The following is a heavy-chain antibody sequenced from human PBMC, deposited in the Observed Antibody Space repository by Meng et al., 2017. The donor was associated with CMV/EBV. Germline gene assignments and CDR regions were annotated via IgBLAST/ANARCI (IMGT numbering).Heavy chain of an antibody. D-gene: IGHD5-24*01. CDR2: IRYDGTNK. CDR1: GFTFSSYG. CDR3: AKDFMEGEMATISGDY. J-gene: IGHJ4*02. V-gene: IGHV3-30*02. Sequence: GESLKISCAASGFTFSSYGMHWVRQAPGKGLEWVAFIRYDGTNKYYTDSVKGRFTISRDNSKNTLYLQMNSLRAEDTAVYYCAKDFMEGEMATISGDYWGQGTLDTVSS.